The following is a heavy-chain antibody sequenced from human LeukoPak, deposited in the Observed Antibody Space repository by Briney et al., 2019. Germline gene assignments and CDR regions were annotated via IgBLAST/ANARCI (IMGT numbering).Heavy chain of an antibody. CDR3: ARVSNQVGPYYDFWSGYY. V-gene: IGHV1-69*13. D-gene: IGHD3-3*01. CDR2: IIPIFGTA. Sequence: ASVKVSCKASGGTFSSYAISWVRQAPGQGLEWMGGIIPIFGTANYAQKFQGRVTITADESTSTAYMELSSLRSEDTAVYYCARVSNQVGPYYDFWSGYYWGQGTLVTVSS. J-gene: IGHJ4*02. CDR1: GGTFSSYA.